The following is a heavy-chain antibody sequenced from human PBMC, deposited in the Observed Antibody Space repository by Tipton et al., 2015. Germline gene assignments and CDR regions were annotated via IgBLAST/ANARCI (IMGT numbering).Heavy chain of an antibody. V-gene: IGHV3-74*01. Sequence: SLRLSCVASGFTFSSWWMHWVRQAPGKGLVWVSRIASDGSTTDYADSVKGRFTVSRDNAKNTLYLQMNSLRVDDTAVYYCARFTYFDLWGRGTLVSVSS. CDR3: ARFTYFDL. CDR2: IASDGSTT. CDR1: GFTFSSWW. J-gene: IGHJ2*01.